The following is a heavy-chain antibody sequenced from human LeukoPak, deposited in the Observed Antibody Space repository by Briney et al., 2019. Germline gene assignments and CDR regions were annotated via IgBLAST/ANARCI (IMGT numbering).Heavy chain of an antibody. D-gene: IGHD5-18*01. CDR1: GFTFNDYA. V-gene: IGHV3-43D*03. CDR2: ISWDDGST. J-gene: IGHJ4*02. Sequence: GGSLRLSCAASGFTFNDYAMHWVRQAPGEGLEWVSLISWDDGSTYYADSVKGRFTISRDNSRNSLYLQMNSLRPEDTALYYCAKDMSEYSYGPFDYWGLGTLVTVSS. CDR3: AKDMSEYSYGPFDY.